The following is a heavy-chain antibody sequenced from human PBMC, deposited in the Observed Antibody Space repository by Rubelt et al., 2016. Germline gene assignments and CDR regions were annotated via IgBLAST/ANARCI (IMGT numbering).Heavy chain of an antibody. Sequence: QVQLQESGPGLVKPSETLSLTCTVSGGSITSYYWSWIRQPPGKGLEWIGYISYSGSTAYSHSLKSRVSISVETSKNQFSLKLSSVTAADTAMYYCARHTRDGNNLSWLDPWGQGTLVTVSS. CDR1: GGSITSYY. V-gene: IGHV4-59*08. J-gene: IGHJ5*02. CDR2: ISYSGST. CDR3: ARHTRDGNNLSWLDP. D-gene: IGHD5-24*01.